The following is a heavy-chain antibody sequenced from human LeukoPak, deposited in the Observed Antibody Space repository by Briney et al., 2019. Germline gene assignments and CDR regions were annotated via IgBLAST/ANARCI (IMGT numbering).Heavy chain of an antibody. CDR3: AKDGRWARTYFYYYMDV. D-gene: IGHD4-23*01. J-gene: IGHJ6*03. CDR2: ISYDGSNK. Sequence: GRSLRLSCAASGFTFSSYGMHWVRQAPGKGLEWVAVISYDGSNKYYADSVKGRFTISRDNSENTVYLQVNSLRAEDTAVYYCAKDGRWARTYFYYYMDVWGKGTTVTVSS. CDR1: GFTFSSYG. V-gene: IGHV3-30*18.